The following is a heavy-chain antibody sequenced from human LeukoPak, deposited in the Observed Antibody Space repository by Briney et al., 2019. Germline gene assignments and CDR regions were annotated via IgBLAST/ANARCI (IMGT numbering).Heavy chain of an antibody. J-gene: IGHJ4*02. CDR2: IYYSGSS. D-gene: IGHD4-17*01. Sequence: SETLSLICTVSGGSISSSSHYWGWFRQPPGKGLEWIGYIYYSGSSFCNPSLKSRVTMSVDTSKNQFSLRLNSVTAADTAVYYCARGPTVTTDYRGQGTLVTVSS. CDR3: ARGPTVTTDY. CDR1: GGSISSSSHY. V-gene: IGHV4-39*01.